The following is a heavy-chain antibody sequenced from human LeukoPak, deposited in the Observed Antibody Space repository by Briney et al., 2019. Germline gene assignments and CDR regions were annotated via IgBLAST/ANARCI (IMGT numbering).Heavy chain of an antibody. J-gene: IGHJ4*02. D-gene: IGHD5-12*01. CDR1: GFTFSSYA. CDR3: ARDRLAVATTPDY. V-gene: IGHV3-30*04. CDR2: MSYDGSNK. Sequence: GGSLRLSCAASGFTFSSYAMHWVRQAPGKGLEWVAVMSYDGSNKYYADSVKGRFTISRDNSKNTLYLQMNSLRAEDTAAYYCARDRLAVATTPDYWGQGTLVTVSS.